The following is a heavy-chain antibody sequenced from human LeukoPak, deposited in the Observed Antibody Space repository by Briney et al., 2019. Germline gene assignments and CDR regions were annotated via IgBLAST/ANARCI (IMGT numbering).Heavy chain of an antibody. CDR3: ARDLEVGATRYYYGMDV. J-gene: IGHJ6*02. CDR2: ISYDGSNK. Sequence: GGSLRLSCAASGFTFSSYAMHCVRHAPGKGLEWGAVISYDGSNKYYADSVKGRFTISRDNSENTLYLQMNSLRAEDTAVYYCARDLEVGATRYYYGMDVWGQGTTVTVSS. D-gene: IGHD1-26*01. V-gene: IGHV3-30-3*01. CDR1: GFTFSSYA.